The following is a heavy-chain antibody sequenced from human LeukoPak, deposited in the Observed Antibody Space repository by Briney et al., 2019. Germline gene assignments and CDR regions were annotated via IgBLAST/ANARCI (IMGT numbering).Heavy chain of an antibody. CDR2: IIPIFGIA. J-gene: IGHJ5*02. V-gene: IGHV1-69*04. D-gene: IGHD4-17*01. CDR1: GGTFSSYA. CDR3: ARARTTVTTSPDWFDP. Sequence: GASAKVSCKASGGTFSSYAISRVRQAPGQGLEWMGRIIPIFGIANYAQKFQGRVTITADKSTSTAYMELSSLRSEDTAVYYCARARTTVTTSPDWFDPWGQGTLVTVSS.